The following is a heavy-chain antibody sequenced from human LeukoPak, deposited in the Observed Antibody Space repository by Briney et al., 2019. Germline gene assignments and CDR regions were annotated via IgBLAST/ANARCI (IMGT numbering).Heavy chain of an antibody. CDR3: ASTTYYYDSSGHSADY. Sequence: PSETLSLTCTVSGGSISSYYWSWIRQPPGKGLEWIGYIYYSGSTNYNPSLKSRVTISVDTSKNQFSLKLSSATAADTAVYYCASTTYYYDSSGHSADYWGQGTLVTVSS. CDR1: GGSISSYY. J-gene: IGHJ4*02. D-gene: IGHD3-22*01. V-gene: IGHV4-59*01. CDR2: IYYSGST.